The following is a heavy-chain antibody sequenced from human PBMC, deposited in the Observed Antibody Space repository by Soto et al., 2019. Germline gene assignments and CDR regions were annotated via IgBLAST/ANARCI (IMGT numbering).Heavy chain of an antibody. V-gene: IGHV3-48*01. CDR2: ISGTSSSI. CDR3: AREGGYYHYFDY. J-gene: IGHJ4*02. D-gene: IGHD5-18*01. CDR1: GFPFIRYS. Sequence: GGSLRLSCAVSGFPFIRYSMNWVRQAPGKGLEWIAYISGTSSSIKYADSVKGRFTISRHNSKNTLYLQMNSLRAEDTAVYYCAREGGYYHYFDYWGQGALVTVSS.